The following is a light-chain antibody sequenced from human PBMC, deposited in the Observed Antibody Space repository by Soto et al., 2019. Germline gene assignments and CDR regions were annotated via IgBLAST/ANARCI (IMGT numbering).Light chain of an antibody. CDR1: QNVATN. CDR3: QHYHGWPIT. J-gene: IGKJ5*01. V-gene: IGKV3-15*01. CDR2: GAS. Sequence: EAVLTQSPATLSVSPGEGATLSCRASQNVATNLAWCQQRPGQAPRLLIYGASKRAIGLPARFSGSGSGTEFTLTISSLQSEDFAVYYCQHYHGWPITFGQGTRLENK.